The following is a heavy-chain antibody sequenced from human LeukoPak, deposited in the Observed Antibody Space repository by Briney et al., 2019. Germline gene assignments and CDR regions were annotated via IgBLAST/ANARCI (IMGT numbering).Heavy chain of an antibody. D-gene: IGHD3-10*01. CDR2: INPNSGGT. V-gene: IGHV1-2*02. Sequence: GASVKVSCKASGYTFTGYYMHWVRQAPGQGLEWMGWINPNSGGTNYAQKFQGRVTMTRDTSISTAYMELSRLRSDDTAVYYCARVRGNLYYYYYYMDVWGKGTTVTVS. J-gene: IGHJ6*03. CDR1: GYTFTGYY. CDR3: ARVRGNLYYYYYYMDV.